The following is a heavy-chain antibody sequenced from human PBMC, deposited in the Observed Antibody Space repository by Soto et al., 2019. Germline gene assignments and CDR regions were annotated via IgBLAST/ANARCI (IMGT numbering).Heavy chain of an antibody. V-gene: IGHV3-30-3*01. J-gene: IGHJ4*02. CDR2: ISYDGSNK. CDR1: GFTFSSSA. Sequence: QVQLVESGGGVVQPGRSLRLSCAASGFTFSSSAMHWVRQAPGKGLEWVAVISYDGSNKYYADSVKGRFTISRDNSKNTLYLQMNSLRAEDTAVYYCARDRFDVDTAMVGDYWGQGTLVTVSS. D-gene: IGHD5-18*01. CDR3: ARDRFDVDTAMVGDY.